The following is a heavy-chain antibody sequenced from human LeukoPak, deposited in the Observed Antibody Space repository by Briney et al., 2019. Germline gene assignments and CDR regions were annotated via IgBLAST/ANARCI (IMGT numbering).Heavy chain of an antibody. CDR3: ARGMDGDYYYYYMDV. J-gene: IGHJ6*03. Sequence: SVKVSCKASGYTFSSYAISWVRQAPGQGLEWMGGIIPIFGTANYAQKFQGRVTITTDESTSTAYMELSSLRSEDTAVYYCARGMDGDYYYYYMDVWGKGTTVTVSS. D-gene: IGHD7-27*01. CDR1: GYTFSSYA. CDR2: IIPIFGTA. V-gene: IGHV1-69*05.